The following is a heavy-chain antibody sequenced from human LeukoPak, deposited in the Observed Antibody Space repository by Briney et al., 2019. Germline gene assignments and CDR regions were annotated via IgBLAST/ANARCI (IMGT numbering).Heavy chain of an antibody. Sequence: SQTLSLTCTVPGGSISSGGYSWSWIRQPPGKGLEWIGYIYHSGSTYYNPSLKSRVTISVDTSKNQFSLKMRLVTAADTAVYYCARTTVTVSHFDYWGQGTLVTVSS. V-gene: IGHV4-30-2*05. CDR1: GGSISSGGYS. J-gene: IGHJ4*02. CDR3: ARTTVTVSHFDY. D-gene: IGHD4-17*01. CDR2: IYHSGST.